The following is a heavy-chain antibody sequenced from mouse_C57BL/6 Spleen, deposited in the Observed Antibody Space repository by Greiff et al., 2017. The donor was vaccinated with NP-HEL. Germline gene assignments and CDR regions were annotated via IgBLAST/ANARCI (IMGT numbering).Heavy chain of an antibody. Sequence: EVQLQQSGPVLVKPGASVKMSCKASGYTFTDYYMNWVKQSHGKSLEWIGVINPYNGGTSYNQKFKGKATLTVDKSSSTAYMELNSLTSEDSAVYYCARRYYGSIQYYFDYWGQGTTLTVSS. CDR3: ARRYYGSIQYYFDY. V-gene: IGHV1-19*01. J-gene: IGHJ2*01. CDR2: INPYNGGT. D-gene: IGHD1-1*01. CDR1: GYTFTDYY.